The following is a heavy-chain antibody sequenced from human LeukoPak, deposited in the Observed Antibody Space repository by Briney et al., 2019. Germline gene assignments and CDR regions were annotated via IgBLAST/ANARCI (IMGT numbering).Heavy chain of an antibody. CDR2: ISGSSSYI. V-gene: IGHV3-21*01. Sequence: GGSLRLSCAASGFTFSSYNMNWVRQAPGKGLEWVSSISGSSSYIFYADSVKGRFTISRDNAKNSLYLQMNSLRAEDTAVYYCARLGYCSSTSCPDYYYYGMDVWGQGTTVTVSS. J-gene: IGHJ6*02. CDR1: GFTFSSYN. CDR3: ARLGYCSSTSCPDYYYYGMDV. D-gene: IGHD2-2*01.